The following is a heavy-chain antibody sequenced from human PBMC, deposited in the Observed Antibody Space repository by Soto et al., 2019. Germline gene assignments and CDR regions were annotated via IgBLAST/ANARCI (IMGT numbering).Heavy chain of an antibody. Sequence: MQMVESGGGSVQPGGSLRLSSAASGFPFSHYWMHWVRQTPGKGLVWVSRINPAGTITNYADSVEGRFTISRDNADSALFLQMNSLSAEDTAIYYCTSDTFGLRATWGQGTLVTVSS. CDR2: INPAGTIT. CDR1: GFPFSHYW. V-gene: IGHV3-74*01. D-gene: IGHD3-16*01. CDR3: TSDTFGLRAT. J-gene: IGHJ5*02.